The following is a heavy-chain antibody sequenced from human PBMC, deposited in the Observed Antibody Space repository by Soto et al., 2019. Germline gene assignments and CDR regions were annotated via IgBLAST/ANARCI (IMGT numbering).Heavy chain of an antibody. CDR1: GGSISSGGYY. D-gene: IGHD3-22*01. V-gene: IGHV4-31*03. Sequence: TSETLSLTCTVSGGSISSGGYYWSWIRQHPGKGLEWTGYIYYSGSTYYNPSLKSRVTISVDTSKNQFSLKLSSVTAADTAVYYCAREDKEHYYDSSGFDYWGQGTLVT. J-gene: IGHJ4*02. CDR2: IYYSGST. CDR3: AREDKEHYYDSSGFDY.